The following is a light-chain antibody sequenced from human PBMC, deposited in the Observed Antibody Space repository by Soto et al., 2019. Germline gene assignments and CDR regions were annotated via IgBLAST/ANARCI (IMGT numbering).Light chain of an antibody. J-gene: IGKJ1*01. CDR2: GAS. CDR3: QQYNSYRA. CDR1: QAVRND. Sequence: IQMTQSPSSLSASVGDRVTITCRASQAVRNDLGWYQQKPGKAPNLLIFGASNLQAGVPSRFSGSGSGTEFTLTISSLQPDDFATYYCQQYNSYRAFGQGTKVDIK. V-gene: IGKV1-17*01.